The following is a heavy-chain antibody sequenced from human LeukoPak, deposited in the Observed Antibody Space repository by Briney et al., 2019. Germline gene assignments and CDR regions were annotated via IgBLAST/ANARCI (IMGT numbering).Heavy chain of an antibody. CDR3: AKDRSPFDP. CDR1: GFTFSSYA. V-gene: IGHV3-23*01. CDR2: ISASGGST. J-gene: IGHJ5*02. Sequence: PGGSLRLFCAASGFTFSSYAMSWVRQAPGTGLEWVSAISASGGSTYYADSVKGRFSISRDNSKDTLYLQMDSLRAEDTAVYYCAKDRSPFDPWGQGTLVTVSS.